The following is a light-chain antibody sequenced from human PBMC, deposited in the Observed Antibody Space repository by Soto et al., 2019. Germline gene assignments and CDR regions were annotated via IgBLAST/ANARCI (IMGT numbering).Light chain of an antibody. CDR1: QNISHS. CDR3: QQRSSWPLT. CDR2: DAS. J-gene: IGKJ4*01. V-gene: IGKV3-11*01. Sequence: EIVLTQSPATLSLFPGEGATLSCRASQNISHSLAWYQQRPGQAPRLLIYDASDRATGIPARFSGSGSGTDFTLTISSLEPEDFAAYYCQQRSSWPLTFGGGTKVEIK.